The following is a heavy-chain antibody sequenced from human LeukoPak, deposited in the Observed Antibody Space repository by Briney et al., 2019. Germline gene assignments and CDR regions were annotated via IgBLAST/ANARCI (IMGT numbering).Heavy chain of an antibody. J-gene: IGHJ4*02. V-gene: IGHV3-23*01. Sequence: PGGSLRLSCAASDFTFTTYAMTWVRQAPGKGLEWVSSISGGGDITYYTDSVKGRLTISRDNSKNTLYMEMNSLRAEDTAVYYCTTAAGDYYDTSGYFFDYWGQGTLVTVSS. D-gene: IGHD3-22*01. CDR3: TTAAGDYYDTSGYFFDY. CDR1: DFTFTTYA. CDR2: ISGGGDIT.